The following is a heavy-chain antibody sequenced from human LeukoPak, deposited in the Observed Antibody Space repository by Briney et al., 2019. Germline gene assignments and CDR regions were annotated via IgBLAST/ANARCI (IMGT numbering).Heavy chain of an antibody. CDR1: GGTFSSYA. V-gene: IGHV1-69*13. D-gene: IGHD3-22*01. Sequence: ASVRVSCKASGGTFSSYATSWVREAPGQGLEWMGGIIPIFGTANYAQKFQGRVTITADESTSTAYMELSSLRSEDTAVYYCASGHTYYYDSSGYYPFDYWPGGTLVTASS. CDR3: ASGHTYYYDSSGYYPFDY. CDR2: IIPIFGTA. J-gene: IGHJ4*02.